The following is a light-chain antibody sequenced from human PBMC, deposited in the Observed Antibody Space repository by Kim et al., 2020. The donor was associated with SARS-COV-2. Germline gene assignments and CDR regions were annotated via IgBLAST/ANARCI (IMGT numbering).Light chain of an antibody. J-gene: IGLJ3*02. Sequence: QAGLTQPPSVSKDLRQTATLTCTGNSINVGNRGAAWLQQHQGHPPKLVSYRNNDRPSGISERLSASRSGNTASLTITGLQPEDEADYYCTAWDSSLSAWVFGGGTQLTVL. CDR1: SINVGNRG. V-gene: IGLV10-54*01. CDR2: RNN. CDR3: TAWDSSLSAWV.